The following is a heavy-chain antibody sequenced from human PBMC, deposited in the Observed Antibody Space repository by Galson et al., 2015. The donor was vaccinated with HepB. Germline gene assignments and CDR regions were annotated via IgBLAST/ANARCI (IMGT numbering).Heavy chain of an antibody. V-gene: IGHV3-7*03. CDR3: ARSLELHFYYYYYMDV. D-gene: IGHD3-10*01. CDR1: GFAFSSYW. CDR2: IKQDGSEK. Sequence: SLRLSCAASGFAFSSYWMSWARQAPGKGLEWVANIKQDGSEKYYVDSVKGRFTISRDNAKNSLYLQMNSLRAEDTAVYYCARSLELHFYYYYYMDVWGKGTTVTVSS. J-gene: IGHJ6*03.